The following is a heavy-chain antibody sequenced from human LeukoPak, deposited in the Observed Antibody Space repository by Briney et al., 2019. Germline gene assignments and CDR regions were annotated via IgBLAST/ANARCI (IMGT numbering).Heavy chain of an antibody. Sequence: GGSLRLSCTASGFTFTSYWMNWVRQAPGKGLEWVANINQDESEKYYVDSVKGRFTISRDNSKNTLYLQMKSLRAEDTAVYYCAEEWHSSSWLDYWGQGTLVTVYS. V-gene: IGHV3-7*01. CDR3: AEEWHSSSWLDY. J-gene: IGHJ4*02. D-gene: IGHD6-13*01. CDR2: INQDESEK. CDR1: GFTFTSYW.